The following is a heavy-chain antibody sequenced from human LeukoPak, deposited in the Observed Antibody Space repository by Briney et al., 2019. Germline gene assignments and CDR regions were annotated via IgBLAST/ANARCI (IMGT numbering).Heavy chain of an antibody. CDR1: GYTFTAYF. CDR3: ARGVGSSRDY. Sequence: GASVKVSCKASGYTFTAYFMHWVLQAPGQGLEWMGWINPNSGGTNYAQKFQGRVTMTRDTSINTAYMELNRLRSDDTAVYYCARGVGSSRDYWGQGTLVTVSS. J-gene: IGHJ4*02. D-gene: IGHD3-10*01. V-gene: IGHV1-2*02. CDR2: INPNSGGT.